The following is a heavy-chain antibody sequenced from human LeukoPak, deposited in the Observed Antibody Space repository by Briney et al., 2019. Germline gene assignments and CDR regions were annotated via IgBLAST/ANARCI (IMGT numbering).Heavy chain of an antibody. CDR1: GFTFSSYA. CDR2: ISGSGGST. Sequence: PGGSLRLSCAASGFTFSSYAMSWVRQAPGKGLEWVSAISGSGGSTYYADSMKGRFTISRDNSKNTLYLQMNSLRAEDTAVYYCAKDQKIGATMVRGVIINSYYYYGMDVWGQGTTVTVSS. D-gene: IGHD3-10*01. CDR3: AKDQKIGATMVRGVIINSYYYYGMDV. V-gene: IGHV3-23*01. J-gene: IGHJ6*02.